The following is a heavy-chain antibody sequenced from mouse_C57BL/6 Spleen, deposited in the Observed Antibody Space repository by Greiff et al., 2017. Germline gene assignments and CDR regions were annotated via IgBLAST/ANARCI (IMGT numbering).Heavy chain of an antibody. CDR1: GFSLTSYG. D-gene: IGHD2-4*01. J-gene: IGHJ3*01. CDR2: IWSDGST. V-gene: IGHV2-6*03. CDR3: ARDDYDGETWFAY. Sequence: VKLMESGPGLVAPSQSLSITCTVSGFSLTSYGVHWVRQPPGKGLEWLVVIWSDGSTTYNSALKYRLSISKDNSKSQVFLKMNSLQTDDTAIYYCARDDYDGETWFAYWGQGTLVTVSA.